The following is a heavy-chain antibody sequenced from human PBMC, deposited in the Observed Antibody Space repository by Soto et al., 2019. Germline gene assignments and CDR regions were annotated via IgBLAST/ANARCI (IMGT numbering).Heavy chain of an antibody. J-gene: IGHJ6*02. V-gene: IGHV4-39*01. CDR2: IYYSGST. CDR3: ARLTGPNTAMAQFYYYYYGMDV. Sequence: SETLSLTCTVSGSSISSSSYYWGWIRQPPGKGLEWIGSIYYSGSTYYNPSLKSRVTISVDTSKNQFSLKLSSVTAADTAVYYCARLTGPNTAMAQFYYYYYGMDVWGQGTTVTVSS. CDR1: GSSISSSSYY. D-gene: IGHD5-18*01.